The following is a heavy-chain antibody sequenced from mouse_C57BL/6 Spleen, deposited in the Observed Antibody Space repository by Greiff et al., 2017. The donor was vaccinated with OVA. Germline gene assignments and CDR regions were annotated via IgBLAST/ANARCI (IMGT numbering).Heavy chain of an antibody. J-gene: IGHJ4*01. CDR1: GYTFTDYY. CDR2: INPNNGGT. CDR3: ARSYYYGSYYAMDY. V-gene: IGHV1-26*01. D-gene: IGHD1-1*01. Sequence: EVQLKQSGPELVKPGASVKISCKASGYTFTDYYMNWVKQSHGKSLEWIGDINPNNGGTSYNQKFKGKATLTVDKSSSTAYMELRSLTSEDSAVYYCARSYYYGSYYAMDYWGQGTSVTVSS.